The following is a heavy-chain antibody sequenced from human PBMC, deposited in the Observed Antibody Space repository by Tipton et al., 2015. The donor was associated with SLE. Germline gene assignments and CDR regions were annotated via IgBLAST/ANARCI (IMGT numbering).Heavy chain of an antibody. V-gene: IGHV3-7*04. CDR1: GFTFSSYS. CDR3: VRALGASY. D-gene: IGHD4-17*01. Sequence: VQLVQSGGGLVKPGGSLRLSCAASGFTFSSYSMNWVRQAPGKGLEWVANIKKDGSEKNYVDSVKGRFTISRDNAKNSLYLQMNSLRAEDTAVYYCVRALGASYWGQGALVTVSS. J-gene: IGHJ4*02. CDR2: IKKDGSEK.